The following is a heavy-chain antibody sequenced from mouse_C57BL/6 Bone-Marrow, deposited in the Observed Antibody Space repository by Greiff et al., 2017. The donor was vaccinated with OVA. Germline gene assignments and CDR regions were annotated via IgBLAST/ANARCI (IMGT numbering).Heavy chain of an antibody. CDR2: IYPGNSDT. V-gene: IGHV1-5*01. D-gene: IGHD2-5*01. CDR1: GYTFTSYW. Sequence: EVQLVESGTVLARPGASVKMSCKTSGYTFTSYWMHWVKQRPGQGLEWIGAIYPGNSDTSYNQKFKGKAKLTAVTSASTAYMELSSLTNEDSAVYYCTRRTYYSNFWFAYWGQGTLVTVSA. CDR3: TRRTYYSNFWFAY. J-gene: IGHJ3*01.